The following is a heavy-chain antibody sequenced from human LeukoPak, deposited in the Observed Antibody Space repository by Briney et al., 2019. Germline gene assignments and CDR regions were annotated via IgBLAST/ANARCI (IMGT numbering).Heavy chain of an antibody. J-gene: IGHJ1*01. CDR3: ARGVAVAGSTYSQH. D-gene: IGHD6-19*01. CDR1: GRSISSSNG. Sequence: SETLSLTCAVSGRSISSSNGWSWVRQPPGKGLEWIGEIYHSGSTNYNPSLQSRVTISVDKSKNQFSLKLSSVTAADTAVYYCARGVAVAGSTYSQHWGQGTLVTVSS. CDR2: IYHSGST. V-gene: IGHV4-4*02.